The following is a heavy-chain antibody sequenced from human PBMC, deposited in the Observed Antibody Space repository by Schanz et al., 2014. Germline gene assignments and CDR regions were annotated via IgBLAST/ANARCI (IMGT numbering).Heavy chain of an antibody. CDR1: GFTFTNYW. D-gene: IGHD4-17*01. Sequence: EVQLVESGGGLVQPGGSLRLSCAASGFTFTNYWMTWVRQAPGKGLEWVANINLDGSGKIYLGSVRGRFAISRDNAKNALYLQMNSLRAEDTAVYYCVRDTDYHFDYWGQGTLVTVSS. J-gene: IGHJ4*02. CDR2: INLDGSGK. CDR3: VRDTDYHFDY. V-gene: IGHV3-7*01.